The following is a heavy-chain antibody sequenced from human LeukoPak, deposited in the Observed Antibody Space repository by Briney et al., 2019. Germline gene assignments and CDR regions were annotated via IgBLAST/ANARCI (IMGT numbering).Heavy chain of an antibody. CDR3: ARWGDIVVVPAAMAYFDY. D-gene: IGHD2-2*01. V-gene: IGHV1-69*13. J-gene: IGHJ4*02. CDR1: GGTFSSYA. Sequence: SVKISCKASGGTFSSYAISWVRQAPGQGLEWMGGIIPIFGTANYAQKFQGRVTITADESTSTAYMELSSLRSEDTAVYYCARWGDIVVVPAAMAYFDYWGQGTLVTVSS. CDR2: IIPIFGTA.